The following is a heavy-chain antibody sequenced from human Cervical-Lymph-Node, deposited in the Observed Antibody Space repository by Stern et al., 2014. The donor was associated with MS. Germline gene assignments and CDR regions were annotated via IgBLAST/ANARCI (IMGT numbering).Heavy chain of an antibody. Sequence: QITLKESGPTLVKPTQTLTLLWVLTLHSWRGCGLDPSDPRKGPGVACTDWDDDKRYSPSLKSRLTIRKDTSKNYVVLTMTNMDPVDTATYYCAHSRIEISRGVPFDYWGQGNLVTVSS. CDR2: WDDDK. CDR3: AHSRIEISRGVPFDY. CDR1: VLTLHSWRG. J-gene: IGHJ4*01. D-gene: IGHD3-10*01. V-gene: IGHV2-5*02.